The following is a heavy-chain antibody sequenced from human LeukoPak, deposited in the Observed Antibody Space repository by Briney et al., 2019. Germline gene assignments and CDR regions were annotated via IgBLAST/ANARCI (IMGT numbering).Heavy chain of an antibody. CDR2: ISYDGNNK. V-gene: IGHV3-30-3*01. CDR1: GFTFSTYA. D-gene: IGHD7-27*01. J-gene: IGHJ3*02. Sequence: GGSLRLSCAASGFTFSTYAMHWVRQAPGKGLEWVAFISYDGNNKYCADSVKGRFTISRDNSKNTLYLQMNSLRAEDTALYYCAREILTGYAFDIWGQGTMVTVSS. CDR3: AREILTGYAFDI.